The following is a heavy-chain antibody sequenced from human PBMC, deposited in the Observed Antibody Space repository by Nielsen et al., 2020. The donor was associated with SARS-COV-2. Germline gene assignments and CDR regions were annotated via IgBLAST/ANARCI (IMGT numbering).Heavy chain of an antibody. J-gene: IGHJ6*03. CDR2: IYYSGST. V-gene: IGHV4-31*02. Sequence: WIRQPPGKGLEWIGYIYYSGSTYYNPSLKSRVTISVDTSKNQFSLKLSSVTAADTAVYYCARAVGSSSWYTSNYYYYYMDVWGKGTTVTVSS. D-gene: IGHD6-13*01. CDR3: ARAVGSSSWYTSNYYYYYMDV.